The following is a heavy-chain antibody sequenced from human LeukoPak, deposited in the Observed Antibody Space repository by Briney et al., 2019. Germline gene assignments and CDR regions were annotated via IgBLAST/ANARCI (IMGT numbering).Heavy chain of an antibody. D-gene: IGHD1-26*01. CDR3: ARSGSYYPIDAFDI. CDR1: GFTFSSYS. V-gene: IGHV3-21*01. CDR2: ISSSSSYI. Sequence: PGGSLRLSCAASGFTFSSYSMNWVRQAPGKGLEWVSSISSSSSYIYYADSVKGRFTISRDNAKNSLYLQMNSLRAEDTAVYYCARSGSYYPIDAFDIWGQGTMVTVSS. J-gene: IGHJ3*02.